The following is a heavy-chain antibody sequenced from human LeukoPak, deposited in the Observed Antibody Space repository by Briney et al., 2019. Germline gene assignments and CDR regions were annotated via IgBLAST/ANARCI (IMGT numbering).Heavy chain of an antibody. Sequence: GGSLRLSCAASGFTFSSYSMNWVRQAPGKGLEWVSSISSSSAYIYYADSMKGRFTISRDNAKNSLFLQMNSLRAEDTAVYYCARAGQSAYKSGGDYWGQGTLVTVSS. CDR3: ARAGQSAYKSGGDY. D-gene: IGHD1-14*01. CDR1: GFTFSSYS. CDR2: ISSSSAYI. J-gene: IGHJ4*02. V-gene: IGHV3-21*01.